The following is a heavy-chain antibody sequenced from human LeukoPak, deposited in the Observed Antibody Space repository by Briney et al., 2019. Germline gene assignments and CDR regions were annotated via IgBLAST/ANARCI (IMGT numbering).Heavy chain of an antibody. Sequence: PSETLSLTCTVSGGSISSSSYYWGWIRQPPGKGLEWIGSIYYSGSTYYNPSLKSRLTISVDSSKNQFSLKLSSVTAADTAVYFCARHRTGSYPVGFDPWGQGTLVTVSS. CDR1: GGSISSSSYY. J-gene: IGHJ5*02. D-gene: IGHD3-10*01. CDR2: IYYSGST. CDR3: ARHRTGSYPVGFDP. V-gene: IGHV4-39*01.